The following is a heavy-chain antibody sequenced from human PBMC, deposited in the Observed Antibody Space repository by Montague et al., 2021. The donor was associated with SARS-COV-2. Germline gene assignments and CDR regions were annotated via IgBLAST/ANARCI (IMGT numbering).Heavy chain of an antibody. Sequence: SLRLSCAASGFTFGMYAMSWVRQAPGKGLEWVSVIYSGGSSAYYADSVKGRFTISRDNSKNTLYLQMSSLRAEDTAVYYCAKDRDPSSAYGMDVWGQGTTVTVSS. D-gene: IGHD3-10*01. CDR3: AKDRDPSSAYGMDV. CDR1: GFTFGMYA. V-gene: IGHV3-23*03. CDR2: IYSGGSSA. J-gene: IGHJ6*02.